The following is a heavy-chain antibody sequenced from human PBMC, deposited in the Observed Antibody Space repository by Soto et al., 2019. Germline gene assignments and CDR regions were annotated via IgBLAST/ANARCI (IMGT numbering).Heavy chain of an antibody. J-gene: IGHJ5*02. V-gene: IGHV3-49*03. CDR1: GFTFGDYA. D-gene: IGHD2-2*01. CDR2: IRSKAYGGTT. CDR3: AKEKISTSCCHWFAP. Sequence: PGGSLRLSCTASGFTFGDYAMSWFRQAPGKGLEWVGFIRSKAYGGTTEYAASVKGRFTISRDDSKSIAYLQMNSLKTEDTAVYYCAKEKISTSCCHWFAPWGPGPLATVSS.